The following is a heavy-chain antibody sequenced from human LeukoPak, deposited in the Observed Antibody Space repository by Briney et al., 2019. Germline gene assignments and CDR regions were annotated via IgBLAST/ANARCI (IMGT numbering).Heavy chain of an antibody. D-gene: IGHD3-9*01. V-gene: IGHV4-4*02. J-gene: IGHJ4*02. CDR1: GFTFSNAW. Sequence: GSLRLSCAASGFTFSNAWMSWVRQAPGKGLECIGYIYQSGSTYYNPSLKSRVTISPDRSKNQFSLKLSSVTAADTAVYYCARGGRYFDWPYFDYWGQGTLVTVSS. CDR3: ARGGRYFDWPYFDY. CDR2: IYQSGST.